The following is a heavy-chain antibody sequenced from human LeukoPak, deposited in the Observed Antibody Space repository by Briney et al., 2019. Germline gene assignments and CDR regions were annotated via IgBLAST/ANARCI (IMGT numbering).Heavy chain of an antibody. Sequence: SETLSLPFTVSGGSISSGGYYWSWIRPHPGKGLEWIGYIYYSGSTYYNPSLKSRVTISVDTSKNQFSLKLSSVTAADTAVYYCARERNYYGMDVWGQGTTVTVSS. CDR1: GGSISSGGYY. V-gene: IGHV4-31*03. CDR2: IYYSGST. CDR3: ARERNYYGMDV. J-gene: IGHJ6*02.